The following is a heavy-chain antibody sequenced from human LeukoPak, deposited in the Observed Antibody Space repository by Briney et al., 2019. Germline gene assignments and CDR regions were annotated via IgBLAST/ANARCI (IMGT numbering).Heavy chain of an antibody. CDR1: GFTFSSYA. CDR3: AKTRHNIAVADPYYFDY. V-gene: IGHV3-23*01. J-gene: IGHJ4*02. CDR2: ISGSGGST. Sequence: GRSLRLSCAASGFTFSSYALSWVRQAPGKGLEWVSVISGSGGSTYYADSVKGRFTISRDNSKNTLYLQMNSLRAEDTAVYYCAKTRHNIAVADPYYFDYWGQGTLVTVSS. D-gene: IGHD6-19*01.